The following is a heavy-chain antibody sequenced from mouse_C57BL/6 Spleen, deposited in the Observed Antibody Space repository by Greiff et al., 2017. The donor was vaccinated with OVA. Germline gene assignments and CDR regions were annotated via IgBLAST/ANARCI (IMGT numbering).Heavy chain of an antibody. CDR3: ARRGIYGSSPAWFAY. J-gene: IGHJ3*01. CDR2: IYPGSGST. V-gene: IGHV1-55*01. CDR1: GYTFTSSW. D-gene: IGHD1-1*01. Sequence: QVHVKQPGAELVKPGASVTMSCKASGYTFTSSWITWVQQRPGQGLEWIGDIYPGSGSTNYNEKFTSKATLTVDTSSSTAYMQLSSLTSEDSAVYYCARRGIYGSSPAWFAYWGQGTLVTVSA.